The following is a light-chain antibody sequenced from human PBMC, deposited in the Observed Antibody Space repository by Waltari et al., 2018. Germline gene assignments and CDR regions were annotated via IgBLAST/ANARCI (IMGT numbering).Light chain of an antibody. CDR1: ALPRQY. V-gene: IGLV3-25*03. CDR2: KNN. J-gene: IGLJ2*01. Sequence: SYELTQPPSVSVSPGQTARITCSGDALPRQYAYLYHQKPGQAPVLVMYKNNERPSGIPGRFSGSSSGTTVTLTISGVQAEDEADYYGQAADSSGTFVVFGGGTRLTVL. CDR3: QAADSSGTFVV.